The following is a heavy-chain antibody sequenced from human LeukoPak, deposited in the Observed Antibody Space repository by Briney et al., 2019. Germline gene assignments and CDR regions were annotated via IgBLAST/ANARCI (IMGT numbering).Heavy chain of an antibody. CDR3: ARAASSWSPYFDY. J-gene: IGHJ4*02. CDR2: ISSSSSYI. V-gene: IGHV3-21*01. D-gene: IGHD6-13*01. Sequence: GGSLRLSYAASGFTFSSYSMNWVRQAPGKGLEWASSISSSSSYIYYADSVKGRFTISRDNAKNSLYLQMNSLRAEDTAVYYCARAASSWSPYFDYWGQGTLVTVSS. CDR1: GFTFSSYS.